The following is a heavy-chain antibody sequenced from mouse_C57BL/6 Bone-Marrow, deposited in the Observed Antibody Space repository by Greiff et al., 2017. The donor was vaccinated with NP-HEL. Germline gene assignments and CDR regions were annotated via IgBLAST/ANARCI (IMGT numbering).Heavy chain of an antibody. CDR3: ARYGNYEGNYFDY. D-gene: IGHD2-10*02. Sequence: VKVVESGPGLVAPSQSLSITCTVSGFSLTSYAISWVRQPPGKGLEWLGVIWTGGGTNYNSALKSRLSISKDNSKSQVFLKMNSLQTDDTARYYCARYGNYEGNYFDYWGQGTTLTVSS. V-gene: IGHV2-9-1*01. CDR1: GFSLTSYA. J-gene: IGHJ2*01. CDR2: IWTGGGT.